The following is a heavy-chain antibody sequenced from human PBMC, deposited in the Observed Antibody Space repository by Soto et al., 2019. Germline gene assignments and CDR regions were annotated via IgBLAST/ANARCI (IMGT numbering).Heavy chain of an antibody. CDR2: INPNSGGT. CDR3: ARSPRYNWNYSVY. J-gene: IGHJ4*02. Sequence: ASVKVSCKASGYTSTGYYMHWVRQAPGQGLEWMGWINPNSGGTNYAQKFQGRVTMTRDTSISTAYMEPSRLRSDDTAVYYCARSPRYNWNYSVYWGQGTLVTAPQ. D-gene: IGHD1-20*01. V-gene: IGHV1-2*02. CDR1: GYTSTGYY.